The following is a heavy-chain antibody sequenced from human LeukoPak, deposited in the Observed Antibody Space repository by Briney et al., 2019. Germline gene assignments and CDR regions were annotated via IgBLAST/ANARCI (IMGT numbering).Heavy chain of an antibody. J-gene: IGHJ4*02. CDR3: ARGLPRDYYFDY. Sequence: SQTLSLTCTVSGGSISSGSYYWSLIRQPAGKGLEWIGRIYTSGSTNYNPSLKSRVTISVDTSKNQFSLKLSSVTAADTAVYYCARGLPRDYYFDYWGQGTLVTVSS. V-gene: IGHV4-61*02. CDR1: GGSISSGSYY. CDR2: IYTSGST.